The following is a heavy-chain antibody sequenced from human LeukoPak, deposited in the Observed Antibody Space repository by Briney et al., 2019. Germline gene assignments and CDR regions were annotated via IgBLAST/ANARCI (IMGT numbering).Heavy chain of an antibody. Sequence: SETLSLTCTVSGGSLSSPSYYWGWIRQPPGKGLEWIGTIYYSGSIYYTPYLKNRVTMSVDTSKNHFSLKLSSMTVADTAVYYCARRGGGWTSCYFDLGGRGTLVTVSS. J-gene: IGHJ2*01. CDR3: ARRGGGWTSCYFDL. V-gene: IGHV4-39*02. CDR2: IYYSGSI. D-gene: IGHD3/OR15-3a*01. CDR1: GGSLSSPSYY.